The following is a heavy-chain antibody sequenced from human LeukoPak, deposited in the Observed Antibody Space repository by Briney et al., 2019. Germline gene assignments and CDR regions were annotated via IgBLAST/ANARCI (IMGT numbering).Heavy chain of an antibody. CDR2: ISTDGNYK. Sequence: GGSLRLSCAASGFTFNNHGMHWVRQAPGKGLEWVAVISTDGNYKHSADSVKGRFNISRDNSKNALYLQMNSLRVEDTAVYYCAKDRLWFGEKHLDYWGQGTPVTVSS. CDR1: GFTFNNHG. V-gene: IGHV3-30*18. J-gene: IGHJ4*02. D-gene: IGHD3-10*01. CDR3: AKDRLWFGEKHLDY.